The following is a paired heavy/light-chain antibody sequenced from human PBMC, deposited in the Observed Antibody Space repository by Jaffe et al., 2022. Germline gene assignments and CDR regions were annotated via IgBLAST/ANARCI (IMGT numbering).Heavy chain of an antibody. V-gene: IGHV4-30-2*01. CDR3: ARAYYDFSTVTTERQYYYYYYMDV. CDR2: IYHSGST. J-gene: IGHJ6*03. CDR1: GGSISSGGYS. Sequence: QLQLQESGSGLVKPSQTLSLTCAVSGGSISSGGYSWSWIRQPPGKGLEWIGYIYHSGSTYYNPSLKSRVTISVDRSKNQFSLKLSSVTAADTAVYYCARAYYDFSTVTTERQYYYYYYMDVWGKGTTVTVSS. D-gene: IGHD3-3*01.
Light chain of an antibody. CDR3: QQFNSSGVT. CDR2: DAS. CDR1: QGISSA. Sequence: AIQLTQSPSSLSASVGDRVTITCRASQGISSALAWYQQKPGKAPKLLIYDASSLESGVPSRFSGSGSGTDFTLTISSLQPEDFATYYCQQFNSSGVTFGQGTRLEIK. V-gene: IGKV1-13*02. J-gene: IGKJ5*01.